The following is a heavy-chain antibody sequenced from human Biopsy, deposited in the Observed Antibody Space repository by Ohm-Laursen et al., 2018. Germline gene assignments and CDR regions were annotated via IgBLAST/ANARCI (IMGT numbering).Heavy chain of an antibody. CDR1: SGSFSSNY. V-gene: IGHV4-34*01. D-gene: IGHD2-8*01. Sequence: SETLSLTWPVYSGSFSSNYWTWIRQPPGKGLEWIGEITHSGYTNYNPSLKSRVTVSVDTSKNQFSLKLSSVTAADTAVYYCASRLYGPNPIDYWGQGTLVTVSS. J-gene: IGHJ4*02. CDR2: ITHSGYT. CDR3: ASRLYGPNPIDY.